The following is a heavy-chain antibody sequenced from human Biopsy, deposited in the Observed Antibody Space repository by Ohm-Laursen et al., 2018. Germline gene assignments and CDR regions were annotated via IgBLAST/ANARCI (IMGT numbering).Heavy chain of an antibody. J-gene: IGHJ4*01. D-gene: IGHD3-16*01. V-gene: IGHV3-23*01. CDR1: GFTFHSYA. CDR3: VRTWGGYDFDS. CDR2: FDVAEYNI. Sequence: GSLRLSCAASGFTFHSYAMNWVRQAPGKGLAWVSRFDVAEYNIYYADSVRGRFTASRDNSKGMVYLQMDSLRVDDTAVYYCVRTWGGYDFDSWGQGTLVTVSS.